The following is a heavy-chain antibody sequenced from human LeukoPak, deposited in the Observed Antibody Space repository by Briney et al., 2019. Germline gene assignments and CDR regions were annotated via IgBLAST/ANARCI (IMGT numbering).Heavy chain of an antibody. CDR2: MNPNSGNT. Sequence: ASAQFSSRAAGCGFTSYDINRGRRDTGQEGVERRGMNPNSGNTGYAQKFQGRVTMTRNTSISTAYMELSSLRSEDTAVYYCARATSLAQYQLLLYYYYYYMDVWGKGTTVTVSS. V-gene: IGHV1-8*01. CDR3: ARATSLAQYQLLLYYYYYYMDV. J-gene: IGHJ6*03. CDR1: GCGFTSYD. D-gene: IGHD2-2*01.